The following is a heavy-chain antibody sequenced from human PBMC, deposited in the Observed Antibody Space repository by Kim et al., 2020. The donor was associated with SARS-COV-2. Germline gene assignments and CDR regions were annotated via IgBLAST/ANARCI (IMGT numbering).Heavy chain of an antibody. V-gene: IGHV3-66*01. CDR3: ARDSTQPRSYYYYGMDV. J-gene: IGHJ6*02. CDR2: IYSGGIT. CDR1: GFTVSSNY. D-gene: IGHD1-1*01. Sequence: GGSLRLSCAASGFTVSSNYMSWVRQAPGQGLEWVSVIYSGGITYYADSVEGRFTISRDNSKNTLYLQMNSLRAEDTAVYYCARDSTQPRSYYYYGMDVWGQGTTVTVS.